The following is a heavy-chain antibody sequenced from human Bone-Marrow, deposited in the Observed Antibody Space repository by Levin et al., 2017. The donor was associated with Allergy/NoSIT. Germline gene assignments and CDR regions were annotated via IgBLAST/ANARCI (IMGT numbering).Heavy chain of an antibody. CDR2: ITHGGST. CDR1: GGSSSIYF. J-gene: IGHJ4*02. D-gene: IGHD4-17*01. CDR3: APIYGDYSDFDY. V-gene: IGHV4-34*01. Sequence: SSETLSLTCAVYGGSSSIYFWSWIRQPPGKGLEWIGEITHGGSTNYNPSLKSRVTISLDTSKNQFSLRLSSVTAADTAVYYCAPIYGDYSDFDYWGQGSLVTVSA.